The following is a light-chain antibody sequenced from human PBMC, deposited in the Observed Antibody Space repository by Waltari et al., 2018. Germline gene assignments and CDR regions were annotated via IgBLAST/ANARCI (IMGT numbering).Light chain of an antibody. V-gene: IGKV3-11*01. J-gene: IGKJ4*01. CDR1: QSIGSQ. CDR2: DTS. CDR3: QQRSNWPLT. Sequence: EIVLTPSPATLSLSPGERAALSCRASQSIGSQLAWYQQRPGQAPRLLIDDTSNRATGIPARFSGCGSGTDFTLTISSLQFEDSAVYYCQQRSNWPLTFGGGTKVEIK.